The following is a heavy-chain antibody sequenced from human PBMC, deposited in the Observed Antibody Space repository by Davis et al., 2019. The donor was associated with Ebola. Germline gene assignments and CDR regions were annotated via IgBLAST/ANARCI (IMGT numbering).Heavy chain of an antibody. CDR1: GSTFSSYW. J-gene: IGHJ4*02. D-gene: IGHD2-15*01. CDR2: IDSDGSST. Sequence: HTGGSLRLSCPLSGSTFSSYWMHWVRQAPGKGLVWVSRIDSDGSSTSYADSVKGRFTTPRNNAKNTMYLQMNSRRAKGPAVYYCARGLNSAGLVADLDYWGQGTLVTVSS. V-gene: IGHV3-74*01. CDR3: ARGLNSAGLVADLDY.